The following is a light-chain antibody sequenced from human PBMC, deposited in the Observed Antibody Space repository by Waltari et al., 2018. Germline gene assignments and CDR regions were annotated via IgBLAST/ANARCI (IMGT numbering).Light chain of an antibody. CDR1: QTVSDNVNNKNY. Sequence: DIVMTQSPDSLTVSLGERATINCRSSQTVSDNVNNKNYLAWYRQKPGQPPKLLISWASTRESGVPDRFSGSGSGTEFTLTISSLQAEDVAVYYCQQYYSTPPTFGQGTKVEIK. CDR3: QQYYSTPPT. V-gene: IGKV4-1*01. J-gene: IGKJ1*01. CDR2: WAS.